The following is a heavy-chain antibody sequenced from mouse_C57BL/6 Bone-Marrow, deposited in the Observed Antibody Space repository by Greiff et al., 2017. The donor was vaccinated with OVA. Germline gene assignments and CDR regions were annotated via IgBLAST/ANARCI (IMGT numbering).Heavy chain of an antibody. CDR2: IRNKANGYTT. CDR1: GFTFTDYY. D-gene: IGHD1-1*01. J-gene: IGHJ1*03. CDR3: ARYDYGSSYWYFDV. V-gene: IGHV7-3*01. Sequence: EVMLVESGGGLVQPGGSLSLSCAASGFTFTDYYMSWVRQPPGKALEWLGFIRNKANGYTTEYSASVKGRFNISRDNSQSILYLQMNALRAEDSATYYCARYDYGSSYWYFDVWGTGTTVTVSS.